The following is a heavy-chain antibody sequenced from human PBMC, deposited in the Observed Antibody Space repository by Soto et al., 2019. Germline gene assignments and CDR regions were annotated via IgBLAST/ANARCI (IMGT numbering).Heavy chain of an antibody. Sequence: PGGSLRLSCAASGFTFSSYAMHWVRQAPGKGLEWVAVISYDGSNKYYADSVKGRFAISRDNAKNSLYLQMNSLRAEDTAVYYCARALPGSSYAFDIWGQGTMVTVSS. J-gene: IGHJ3*02. D-gene: IGHD6-13*01. CDR3: ARALPGSSYAFDI. CDR2: ISYDGSNK. CDR1: GFTFSSYA. V-gene: IGHV3-30*09.